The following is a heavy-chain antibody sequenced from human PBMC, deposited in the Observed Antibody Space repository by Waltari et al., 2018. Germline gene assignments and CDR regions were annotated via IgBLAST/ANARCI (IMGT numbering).Heavy chain of an antibody. Sequence: QVQLVQSGAEVTTPGASVLVYCEASGFTPRQDDINWVRQAPGQGLAWLGWMNPNSGNTGYSEKFQGRVLRSKSTSLNTAYLHLNNLGSDDTAVYYCARSIAQRRLGSYFDIWGQGTPVTVTS. D-gene: IGHD6-25*01. CDR1: GFTPRQDD. CDR3: ARSIAQRRLGSYFDI. J-gene: IGHJ4*02. V-gene: IGHV1-8*01. CDR2: MNPNSGNT.